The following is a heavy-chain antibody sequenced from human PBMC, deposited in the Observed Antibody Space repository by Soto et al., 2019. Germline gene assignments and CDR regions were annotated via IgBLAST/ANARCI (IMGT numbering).Heavy chain of an antibody. CDR1: GGSISSGGYS. CDR3: AGGTDGKKVAY. CDR2: IYHSGST. V-gene: IGHV4-30-2*02. Sequence: PSETLSLTCAVSGGSISSGGYSWSWIRQPPGKGLEWIGYIYHSGSTYYNPSLKSRLTMSVDMSKNHFSLKLSSVTAADTAVYYCAGGTDGKKVAYWGQGTLVTVSS. D-gene: IGHD5-12*01. J-gene: IGHJ4*02.